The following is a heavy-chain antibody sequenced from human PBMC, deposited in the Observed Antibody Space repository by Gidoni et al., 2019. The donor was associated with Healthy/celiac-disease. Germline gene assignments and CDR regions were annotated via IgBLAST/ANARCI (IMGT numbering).Heavy chain of an antibody. J-gene: IGHJ3*02. D-gene: IGHD3-22*01. Sequence: QVQLVESGGGVVQPGRSLRLSCAASGFTFSSYAMHWVRQAPGKGLEWVAVISYDGSNKYYADSVMGRFTISRDNSKNTLYLQMNSLRAEDTAVYYCARTLQSYYYDDAFDIWGQGTMVTVSS. CDR1: GFTFSSYA. V-gene: IGHV3-30-3*01. CDR2: ISYDGSNK. CDR3: ARTLQSYYYDDAFDI.